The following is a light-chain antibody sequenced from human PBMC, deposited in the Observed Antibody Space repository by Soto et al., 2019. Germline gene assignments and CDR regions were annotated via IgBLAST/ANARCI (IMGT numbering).Light chain of an antibody. J-gene: IGKJ5*01. Sequence: EIVMTQSPGTLSLSPWERATLSCRASQSVSSRLAWYQQKPGQAPRLLIYDASSRATGIPDRFSGSGSGTDFTLTINRLEPEDFATYYCQQLNSYPLTFGQGTRLEIK. CDR3: QQLNSYPLT. CDR2: DAS. CDR1: QSVSSR. V-gene: IGKV3D-20*02.